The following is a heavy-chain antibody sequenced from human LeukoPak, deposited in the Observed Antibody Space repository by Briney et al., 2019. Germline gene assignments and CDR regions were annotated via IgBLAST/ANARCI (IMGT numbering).Heavy chain of an antibody. V-gene: IGHV4-31*03. D-gene: IGHD5-18*01. CDR3: ARDGDTAMVDI. CDR2: IYYSGST. Sequence: SETLSLTCTVSGGSISSGGYYWSWIRQHPGKGLEWIGYIYYSGSTYYNPSLKSRVTISVDTSKNQFSLKLSSATAADTAVYYCARDGDTAMVDIWGQGTMVTVS. CDR1: GGSISSGGYY. J-gene: IGHJ3*02.